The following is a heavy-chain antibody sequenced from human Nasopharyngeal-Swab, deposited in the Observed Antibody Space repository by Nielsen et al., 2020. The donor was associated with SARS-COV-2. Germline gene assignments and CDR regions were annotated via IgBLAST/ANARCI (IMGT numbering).Heavy chain of an antibody. CDR2: ISCDGSNK. D-gene: IGHD1-1*01. CDR1: GFTFSSYG. V-gene: IGHV3-30*18. Sequence: GESLKISCAASGFTFSSYGMHWVRQAPGKGLEWVAVISCDGSNKYYADSVKGRFTISRDNSKNTLYLQMNSRRAEDTAVYYCAKGGGTTGTVGLDIWGQGTMVTVSS. CDR3: AKGGGTTGTVGLDI. J-gene: IGHJ3*02.